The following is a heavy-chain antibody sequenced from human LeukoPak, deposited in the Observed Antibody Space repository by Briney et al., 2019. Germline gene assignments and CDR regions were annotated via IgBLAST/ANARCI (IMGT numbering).Heavy chain of an antibody. Sequence: KPSETLSLTCTVSGGSISSYYWSWIRQPPGKGLEWLGYIYYSGSTNYNPSLKSRVTISVDTSKNQFSLKLSSVTAADTAVYYCAREAGYSSDWSKYYFDYWGQGTLVTVSS. CDR1: GGSISSYY. CDR2: IYYSGST. D-gene: IGHD6-19*01. V-gene: IGHV4-59*12. J-gene: IGHJ4*02. CDR3: AREAGYSSDWSKYYFDY.